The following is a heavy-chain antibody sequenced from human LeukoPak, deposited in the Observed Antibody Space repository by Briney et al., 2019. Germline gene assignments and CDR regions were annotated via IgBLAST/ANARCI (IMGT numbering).Heavy chain of an antibody. CDR3: AREHSTAYPFAY. CDR2: INPSGGGT. J-gene: IGHJ4*02. V-gene: IGHV1-46*02. D-gene: IGHD3-16*01. CDR1: GYKFNSYY. Sequence: ASVKVSCKASGYKFNSYYMQWVRQAPGQGLEWMGIINPSGGGTNYAQRFQGRVTMTRDTSTSTVYLELSSLRSEDTAVYHCAREHSTAYPFAYWGQGTLVTVSS.